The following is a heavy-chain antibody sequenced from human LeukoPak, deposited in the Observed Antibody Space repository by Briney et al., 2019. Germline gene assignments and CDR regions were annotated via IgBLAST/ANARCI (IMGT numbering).Heavy chain of an antibody. CDR2: IKQDGSEK. CDR1: GFTFSSYW. Sequence: PGGSLRLSCAASGFTFSSYWVSWVRQAPGKGLEWVANIKQDGSEKYYMDSVKGRFTISRDNAKNSLYLQMNSLRAEDTAVYYCARVPYDFWSGSFYFDYWGQGTLVTVSS. J-gene: IGHJ4*02. CDR3: ARVPYDFWSGSFYFDY. V-gene: IGHV3-7*01. D-gene: IGHD3-3*01.